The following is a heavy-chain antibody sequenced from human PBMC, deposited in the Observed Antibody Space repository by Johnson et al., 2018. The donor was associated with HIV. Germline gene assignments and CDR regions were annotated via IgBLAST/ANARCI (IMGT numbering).Heavy chain of an antibody. CDR1: GFTFSSYG. D-gene: IGHD3-9*01. V-gene: IGHV3-30*02. Sequence: QVQLVESGGGVVQPGGSLRLSCAASGFTFSSYGMHWVRQAPGKGLEWVAFIRYDGSNKYYADSVKGRFTISRDISKNTLYLQMSSLRTEDTAVYFCARDSDVLPGYTGPEDAFDIWGQGTLVTVSS. J-gene: IGHJ3*02. CDR2: IRYDGSNK. CDR3: ARDSDVLPGYTGPEDAFDI.